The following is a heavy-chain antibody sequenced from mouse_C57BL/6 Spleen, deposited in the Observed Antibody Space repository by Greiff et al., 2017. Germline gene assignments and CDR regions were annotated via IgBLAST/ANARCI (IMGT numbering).Heavy chain of an antibody. CDR3: ATDYDDWYFDV. D-gene: IGHD2-4*01. CDR2: IHPNSGST. Sequence: QVQLQQSGAELVKPGASVKLSCKASGYTFTSYWMHWVKQRPGQGLEWIGMIHPNSGSTNYNEKFKSKATLTVDKSSSTAYMQRSSLTSEDSAVYYCATDYDDWYFDVWGTGTTVTVSS. CDR1: GYTFTSYW. V-gene: IGHV1-64*01. J-gene: IGHJ1*03.